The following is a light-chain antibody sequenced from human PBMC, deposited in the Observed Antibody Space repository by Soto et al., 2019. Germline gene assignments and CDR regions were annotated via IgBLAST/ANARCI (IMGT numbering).Light chain of an antibody. CDR2: GAS. CDR3: QQYGTSTGT. V-gene: IGKV3-20*01. CDR1: QSVADRY. J-gene: IGKJ1*01. Sequence: IVLTQSPGTLSLSPGERATLSCWASQSVADRYLAWYQQRPGQPPKLLIYGASSRATGCPDRFRGSGSGTDFPLTISSLEPEDFAVYYCQQYGTSTGTFGQGTKVEVK.